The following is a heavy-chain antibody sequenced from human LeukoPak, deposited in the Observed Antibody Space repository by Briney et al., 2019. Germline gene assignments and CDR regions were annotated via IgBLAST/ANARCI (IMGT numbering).Heavy chain of an antibody. J-gene: IGHJ6*03. CDR2: IFPTDSDT. V-gene: IGHV5-51*01. CDR1: GYRFTAYW. D-gene: IGHD1-14*01. CDR3: ARLNQKGFYYYMDV. Sequence: GESLKISCEGSGYRFTAYWIAWVRQMPGKGLEWMGTIFPTDSDTRYGPSFQGQVIISADRPTNTAYLQWSGLQASDTATYFCARLNQKGFYYYMDVWGKGTTVAVS.